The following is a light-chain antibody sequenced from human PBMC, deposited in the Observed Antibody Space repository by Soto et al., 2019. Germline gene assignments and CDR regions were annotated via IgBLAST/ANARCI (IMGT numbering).Light chain of an antibody. CDR3: SSYAGSDNFV. CDR2: EVN. Sequence: QSVLTQPPSASGSPGQSVTISCTGTGSDVGGYNYVSWYQQHPGKAPKLMICEVNKRPSGVPDRFSGSKSGNSASLTVSGLQAEDEADYYCSSYAGSDNFVFGTGTKVTVL. J-gene: IGLJ1*01. CDR1: GSDVGGYNY. V-gene: IGLV2-8*01.